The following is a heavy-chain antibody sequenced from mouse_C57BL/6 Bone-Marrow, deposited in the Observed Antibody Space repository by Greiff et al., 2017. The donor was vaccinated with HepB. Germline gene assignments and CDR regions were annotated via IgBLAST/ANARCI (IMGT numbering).Heavy chain of an antibody. V-gene: IGHV1-81*01. CDR2: IYPRSGNT. D-gene: IGHD4-1*01. CDR3: ARRFNWDAWFAY. CDR1: GYTFTSYG. Sequence: QVQLQQSGAELARPGASVKLSCKASGYTFTSYGISWVKQRTGQGLEWIGEIYPRSGNTYYNEKFKGKATLTADKSSSTAYMELRSLTSEDSAVYFCARRFNWDAWFAYWGQGTLVTVSA. J-gene: IGHJ3*01.